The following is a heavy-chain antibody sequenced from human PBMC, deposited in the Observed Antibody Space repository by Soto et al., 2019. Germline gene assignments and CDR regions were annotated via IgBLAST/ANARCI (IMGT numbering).Heavy chain of an antibody. D-gene: IGHD3-10*01. CDR3: ARTSITMVRGVGGNWFDP. CDR1: GGSMSSSNW. V-gene: IGHV4-4*02. Sequence: SETLSLTCAVSGGSMSSSNWWSWVRQPPGKGLEWIGEIYHSGSTNYNPSLKSRVTISVDKSKNQFSLRLSSVTAADTAVYYCARTSITMVRGVGGNWFDPWGQGTLVTVS. J-gene: IGHJ5*02. CDR2: IYHSGST.